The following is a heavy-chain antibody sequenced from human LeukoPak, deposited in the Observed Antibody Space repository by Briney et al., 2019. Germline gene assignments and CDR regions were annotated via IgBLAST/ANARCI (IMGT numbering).Heavy chain of an antibody. CDR3: ARDSQAFCSGVSCLNYFDY. CDR1: GYTFTDFY. CDR2: INPNSGGT. V-gene: IGHV1-2*02. Sequence: AASAKVSCQTSGYTFTDFYMHWVRQAPGQGLEWMGWINPNSGGTNYAQKFQGRVTLTRDTSISTAYMELSRLRSDDTAVYYCARDSQAFCSGVSCLNYFDYWGQGTLVTVSS. J-gene: IGHJ4*02. D-gene: IGHD2-15*01.